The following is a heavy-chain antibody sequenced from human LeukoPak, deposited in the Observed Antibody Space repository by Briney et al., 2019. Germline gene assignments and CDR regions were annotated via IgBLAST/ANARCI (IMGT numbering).Heavy chain of an antibody. V-gene: IGHV3-48*04. CDR1: GFTFSTYG. D-gene: IGHD4-23*01. J-gene: IGHJ4*02. CDR3: ARDQSYGGNSADFDY. CDR2: ISRGITTI. Sequence: PGGSLRLSCVASGFTFSTYGMNWVRQAPGKGLEWVSYISRGITTIYYADSVKGRFTISRDNAKNSLYLQMNSLRAEDTAVYYCARDQSYGGNSADFDYWGQGTLVTVSS.